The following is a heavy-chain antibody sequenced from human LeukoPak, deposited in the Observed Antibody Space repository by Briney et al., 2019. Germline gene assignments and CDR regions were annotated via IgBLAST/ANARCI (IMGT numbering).Heavy chain of an antibody. J-gene: IGHJ6*03. CDR3: AREGCSSASCSSYYYMDV. Sequence: GGSLRLSCAASGFTFSSYSMNWVRQAPGKGLQWVSFISSSSSSYIYYADSVKGRFTISRDNAKNSLYLQMNSLRAEDTAVYYCAREGCSSASCSSYYYMDVWGKGTTVTVSS. CDR1: GFTFSSYS. D-gene: IGHD2-2*01. V-gene: IGHV3-21*01. CDR2: ISSSSSSYI.